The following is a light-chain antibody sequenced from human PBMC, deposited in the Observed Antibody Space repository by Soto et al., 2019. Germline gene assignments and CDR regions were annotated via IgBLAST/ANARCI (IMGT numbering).Light chain of an antibody. CDR3: ATWDDSLNGFYV. CDR2: RNN. J-gene: IGLJ1*01. CDR1: TSNIGSNY. Sequence: SASGTPGQGVTISCSGSTSNIGSNYVYWYQQLPGTAPKLLIYRNNQRPSGVPDRFSGSKSGTSASLAISELRSDDEADYFCATWDDSLNGFYVFGTGTKVTVL. V-gene: IGLV1-47*01.